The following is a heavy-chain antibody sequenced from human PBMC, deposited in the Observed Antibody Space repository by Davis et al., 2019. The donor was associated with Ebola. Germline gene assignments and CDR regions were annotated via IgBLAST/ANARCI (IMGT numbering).Heavy chain of an antibody. CDR2: INPNDGRT. D-gene: IGHD5-12*01. Sequence: ASAKLSCKASAYTFTNYYMHWVRQAPGQGLEWMGMINPNDGRTIYSQKFQGRVTATRDTSTTKVYMDLSSLRSEDTALYYCTTPGGQDSGYDVFDIWGQGTMVTVSS. CDR3: TTPGGQDSGYDVFDI. J-gene: IGHJ3*02. CDR1: AYTFTNYY. V-gene: IGHV1-46*03.